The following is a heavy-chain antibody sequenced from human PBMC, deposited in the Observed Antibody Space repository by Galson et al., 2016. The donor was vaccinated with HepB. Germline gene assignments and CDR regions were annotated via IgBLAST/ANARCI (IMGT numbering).Heavy chain of an antibody. Sequence: ETLSLTCTVSAGSIRGYFWSWIRQPPGRGLEWIVYIASSGEITYNPSLKSRVTMSLDTSKNQLSLRLSSVTAADTAVYYCARFLGSGSRYFDFWGQGTLVTVSS. D-gene: IGHD3-10*01. CDR3: ARFLGSGSRYFDF. V-gene: IGHV4-59*01. CDR2: IASSGEI. CDR1: AGSIRGYF. J-gene: IGHJ4*02.